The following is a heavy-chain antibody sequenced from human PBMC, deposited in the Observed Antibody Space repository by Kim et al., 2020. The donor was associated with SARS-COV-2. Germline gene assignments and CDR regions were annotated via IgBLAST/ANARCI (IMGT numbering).Heavy chain of an antibody. CDR2: ISAYNGNT. Sequence: ASVKVSCKASGYTFTSCGISWVRQAPGQGLEWMGWISAYNGNTNYAQKLQGRVTMTTDTSTSTAYMELRSLRSDDTAEDCCSRAHPYYDWYFDLWGRGTLVTVSS. CDR3: SRAHPYYDWYFDL. CDR1: GYTFTSCG. V-gene: IGHV1-18*01. D-gene: IGHD3-10*01. J-gene: IGHJ2*01.